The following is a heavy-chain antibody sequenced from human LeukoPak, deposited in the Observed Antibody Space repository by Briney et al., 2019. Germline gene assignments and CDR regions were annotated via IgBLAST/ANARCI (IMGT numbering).Heavy chain of an antibody. J-gene: IGHJ4*02. Sequence: GKSLSLSCAASGFTFSDYAMHWVRQAPGRGLEWVAVISYDGSKTYYADSVKGRFTISRDNSKNTLYLQMNSLGAEDTAVYFCARASTTVPNLLDNWGQGTLVTVSS. CDR3: ARASTTVPNLLDN. CDR1: GFTFSDYA. CDR2: ISYDGSKT. V-gene: IGHV3-30-3*01. D-gene: IGHD4-17*01.